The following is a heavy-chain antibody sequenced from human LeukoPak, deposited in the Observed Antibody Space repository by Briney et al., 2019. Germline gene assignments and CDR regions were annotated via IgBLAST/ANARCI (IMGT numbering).Heavy chain of an antibody. Sequence: ASLKVSCKASGYTFTSYYIHWVRQAPGQGLEWMGIISPNVGTTTYAQKLEDRVTMTRDTSTTTVYMELRSLRSEDTAVYYCARIGDYGSGSEGFDPWGQGTLVTVSS. V-gene: IGHV1-46*04. J-gene: IGHJ5*02. CDR3: ARIGDYGSGSEGFDP. D-gene: IGHD3-10*01. CDR1: GYTFTSYY. CDR2: ISPNVGTT.